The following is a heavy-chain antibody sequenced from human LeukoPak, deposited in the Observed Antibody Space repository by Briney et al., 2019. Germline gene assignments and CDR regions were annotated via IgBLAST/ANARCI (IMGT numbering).Heavy chain of an antibody. Sequence: PGGSLRLSCTTSRFTFSDYAMTWVRQTPGKRLEWVASTDGGAADTYYADAVKGRFIISRDDSKDALYLQLNSLKAEDTAVYYCAKDGFSRNGVFDAFDIWGQGTMVTVSS. J-gene: IGHJ3*02. CDR2: TDGGAADT. CDR3: AKDGFSRNGVFDAFDI. CDR1: RFTFSDYA. V-gene: IGHV3-23*01. D-gene: IGHD3-3*01.